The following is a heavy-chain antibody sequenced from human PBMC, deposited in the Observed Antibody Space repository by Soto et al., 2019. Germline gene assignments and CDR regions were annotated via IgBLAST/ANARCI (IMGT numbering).Heavy chain of an antibody. CDR1: GGSFSGYY. CDR2: INHSGST. Sequence: SETLSLTCAVYGGSFSGYYWSWIRQPPGKGLEWIGEINHSGSTNYNPSLKSRVTISVDTSKNQFSLKLSSVTAADTAVYYCARGRTYYDFWSGYYSGPGYYYMDVWGKGTTVTVSS. J-gene: IGHJ6*03. D-gene: IGHD3-3*01. CDR3: ARGRTYYDFWSGYYSGPGYYYMDV. V-gene: IGHV4-34*01.